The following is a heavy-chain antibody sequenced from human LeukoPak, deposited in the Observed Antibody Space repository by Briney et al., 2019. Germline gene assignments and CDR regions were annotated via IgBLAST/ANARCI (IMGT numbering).Heavy chain of an antibody. CDR1: GXTFSSFG. Sequence: GRSLRLSCAASGXTFSSFGVHWVRQAPGQGREWVAVISFDGSNQYYADSVKGRFTIYRDNFKNTVYLQMNSLRAEETAVYYCAKSHPPTVTTEEGEYLQHWGQGTLVTVSS. D-gene: IGHD4-17*01. J-gene: IGHJ1*01. V-gene: IGHV3-30*18. CDR2: ISFDGSNQ. CDR3: AKSHPPTVTTEEGEYLQH.